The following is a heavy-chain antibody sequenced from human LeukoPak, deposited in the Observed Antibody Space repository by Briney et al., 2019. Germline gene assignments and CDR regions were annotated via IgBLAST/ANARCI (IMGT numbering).Heavy chain of an antibody. D-gene: IGHD3-16*01. CDR2: ISGSGGNT. CDR1: GFSFSTYA. J-gene: IGHJ4*02. V-gene: IGHV3-23*01. CDR3: AKENTKMSFRPGESTLTKGYFDF. Sequence: GGSLRLSCEATGFSFSTYAMSWVRQAPGKGLEWVSVISGSGGNTYYADSVKGRFTISRDNSKHTLYLQMNGLRAEDTALYYCAKENTKMSFRPGESTLTKGYFDFWGQGTLVTVSS.